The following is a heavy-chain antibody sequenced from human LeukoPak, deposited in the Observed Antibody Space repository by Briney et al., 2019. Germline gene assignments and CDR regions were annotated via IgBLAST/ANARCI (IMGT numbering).Heavy chain of an antibody. V-gene: IGHV3-9*01. CDR2: ISYNSDTI. CDR1: GFAFDDYA. J-gene: IGHJ2*01. CDR3: AKDYCGGDCYSGWYFDL. D-gene: IGHD2-21*02. Sequence: GGSLRLSCAASGFAFDDYAMHWVRQAPGKGLEWVSGISYNSDTIAYADSVKGRFTISRDNAKNSLYLQMNSLRAEDTALYYCAKDYCGGDCYSGWYFDLWGRGTLVTVSS.